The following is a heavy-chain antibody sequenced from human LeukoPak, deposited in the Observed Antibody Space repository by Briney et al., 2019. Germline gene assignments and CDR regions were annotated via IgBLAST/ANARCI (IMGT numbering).Heavy chain of an antibody. CDR1: GFTFSSYA. Sequence: GGSLRLSCAASGFTFSSYAMSWVRQAPGKGLEWVSAISGSGGSTYYADSVKGRFTISRDNSKNTLYLQMNSLRADDTAVYYCATIVGATPTYDYWGQGTLVTVSS. D-gene: IGHD1-26*01. CDR2: ISGSGGST. V-gene: IGHV3-23*01. J-gene: IGHJ4*02. CDR3: ATIVGATPTYDY.